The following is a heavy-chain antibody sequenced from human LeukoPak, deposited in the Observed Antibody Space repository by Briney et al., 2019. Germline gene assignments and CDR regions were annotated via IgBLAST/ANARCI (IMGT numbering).Heavy chain of an antibody. V-gene: IGHV4-39*07. CDR1: GGSISSSSYY. Sequence: SETLSLTCTVSGGSISSSSYYWGWIRQPPGKGLEWIGSIYYSGSTYYNPSLKSRLTMSVDTSKNQFSLNLTSVTAADTAVYYCASAGVYDSSGYYYLDYWGQGTLVTVSS. CDR3: ASAGVYDSSGYYYLDY. D-gene: IGHD3-22*01. J-gene: IGHJ4*02. CDR2: IYYSGST.